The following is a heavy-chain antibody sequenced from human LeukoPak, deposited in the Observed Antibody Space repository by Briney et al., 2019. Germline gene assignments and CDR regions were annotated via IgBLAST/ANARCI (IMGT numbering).Heavy chain of an antibody. D-gene: IGHD3-10*01. CDR2: INPNSGGT. Sequence: GASVKVSCKASGYTFTGYYMHWVRQAPGQGLEWMGWINPNSGGTNYAQKFQGRVTMTRDTSISTAYMELSRLRSDDTAVYYCARANRDGSGSRIRTVLFDYWGQGTLVTVSS. J-gene: IGHJ4*02. CDR1: GYTFTGYY. V-gene: IGHV1-2*02. CDR3: ARANRDGSGSRIRTVLFDY.